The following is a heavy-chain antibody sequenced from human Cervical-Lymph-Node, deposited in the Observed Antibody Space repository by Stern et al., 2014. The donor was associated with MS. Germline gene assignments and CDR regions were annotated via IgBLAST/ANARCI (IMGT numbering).Heavy chain of an antibody. CDR2: ISYDGSNK. J-gene: IGHJ6*02. D-gene: IGHD3-16*01. V-gene: IGHV3-30*01. CDR1: GFTFSSYA. Sequence: VHLVESGGGVVQPGRSLRLSCAASGFTFSSYAMHWVRQAPGKGLEWVAVISYDGSNKYYADSVKGRFTISRDNSKNTLYLQMNSLRAEDPVVYFCARGGADYYYYCGMDVWGQGPTV. CDR3: ARGGADYYYYCGMDV.